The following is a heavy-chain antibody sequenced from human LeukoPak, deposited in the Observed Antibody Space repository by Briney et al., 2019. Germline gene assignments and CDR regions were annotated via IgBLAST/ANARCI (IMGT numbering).Heavy chain of an antibody. J-gene: IGHJ3*02. CDR1: GYIFSTYG. CDR2: ISVYTGVS. CDR3: ARGRPYRTGIAARPEGGFDI. Sequence: ASVKVSCKASGYIFSTYGITWVRQAPGQGLEWMGWISVYTGVSNYAQKFQGRVTITADESTSTAYMELSSLRSEDTAVYYCARGRPYRTGIAARPEGGFDIWGQGTMVTVSS. V-gene: IGHV1-18*01. D-gene: IGHD6-6*01.